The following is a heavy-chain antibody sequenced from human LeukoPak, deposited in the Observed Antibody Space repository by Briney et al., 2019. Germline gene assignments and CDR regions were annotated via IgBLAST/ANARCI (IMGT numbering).Heavy chain of an antibody. CDR2: ISYDGANK. CDR1: GFTFSSYG. V-gene: IGHV3-30*18. CDR3: AKDSSSSNYYYGLDV. J-gene: IGHJ6*02. D-gene: IGHD6-13*01. Sequence: GGSLRLSCAASGFTFSSYGMHWVRQAPGKGLEWVSFISYDGANKYYADSVKGRFTISRDNSKNTLYVQMNSLRGDDTGMYFCAKDSSSSNYYYGLDVWGQGTTVTVSS.